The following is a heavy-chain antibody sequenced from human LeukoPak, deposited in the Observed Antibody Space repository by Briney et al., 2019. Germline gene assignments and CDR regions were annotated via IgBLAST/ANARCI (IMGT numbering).Heavy chain of an antibody. D-gene: IGHD3-22*01. J-gene: IGHJ4*02. CDR1: GGSISSYY. Sequence: SETLSLTCTVSGGSISSYYWSWIRQPPGKGLEWIGYIYYSGSTNYNPSLKSRVTISVDTSKNQFSLKLSSVTAADTAVYYCARGSTSYYYDSSGYPQRYYFDYWGQGTLVTVSS. V-gene: IGHV4-59*12. CDR3: ARGSTSYYYDSSGYPQRYYFDY. CDR2: IYYSGST.